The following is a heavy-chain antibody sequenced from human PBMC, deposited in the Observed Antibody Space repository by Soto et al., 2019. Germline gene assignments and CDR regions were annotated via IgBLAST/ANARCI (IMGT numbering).Heavy chain of an antibody. J-gene: IGHJ6*02. Sequence: GGSLRLSCAASGFTFSSYSMNWVRQSPGEGLEWVSSISSSSSYIYYADSVKGRFTISRDNAKNSLYLQMNSLRAEDTAVYYCASFLYDFWSGYLGIYGMDVWGQGTTVTVSS. CDR3: ASFLYDFWSGYLGIYGMDV. CDR1: GFTFSSYS. V-gene: IGHV3-21*01. D-gene: IGHD3-3*01. CDR2: ISSSSSYI.